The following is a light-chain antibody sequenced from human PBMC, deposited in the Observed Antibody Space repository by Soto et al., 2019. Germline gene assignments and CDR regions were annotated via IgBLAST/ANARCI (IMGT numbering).Light chain of an antibody. CDR2: GAS. CDR1: QSVSSN. Sequence: EIVMTQSPASLSVSPGDRATLSCRASQSVSSNLAWYQQKPGQAPRLLIYGASTRASGLPARFSGSGSGTEFPLTISSQPSEDFAVYCRQQYNKWPPWTFGQGTKVEIK. V-gene: IGKV3-15*01. CDR3: QQYNKWPPWT. J-gene: IGKJ1*01.